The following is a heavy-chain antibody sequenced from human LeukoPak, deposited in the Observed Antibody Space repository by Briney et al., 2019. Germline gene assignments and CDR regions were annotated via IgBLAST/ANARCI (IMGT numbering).Heavy chain of an antibody. Sequence: GGSLRLSCAASGITFSSYGMSWVGRAPAKGVEWVSSISSTGGTTYYTDSVKGRSTISRDNAKNTMYLQMNSLRAEDTAVYYCASVFESWGQGFLVTVSS. CDR2: ISSTGGTT. CDR3: ASVFES. D-gene: IGHD3-16*01. CDR1: GITFSSYG. J-gene: IGHJ4*02. V-gene: IGHV3-23*01.